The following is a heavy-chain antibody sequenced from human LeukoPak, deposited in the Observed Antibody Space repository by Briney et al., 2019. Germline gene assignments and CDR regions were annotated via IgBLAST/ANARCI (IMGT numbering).Heavy chain of an antibody. J-gene: IGHJ4*02. CDR1: GGSISSYY. D-gene: IGHD3-10*01. V-gene: IGHV4-59*12. CDR2: IYYSGST. Sequence: SETLSLTCTVSGGSISSYYWSWIRQPPGKGLEWIGYIYYSGSTNYNPSLKSRVTISVDTSKNQFSLKLSSVTAADTAVYYCARSDTMVRKKRAPHKTFDYWGQGTLVTVSS. CDR3: ARSDTMVRKKRAPHKTFDY.